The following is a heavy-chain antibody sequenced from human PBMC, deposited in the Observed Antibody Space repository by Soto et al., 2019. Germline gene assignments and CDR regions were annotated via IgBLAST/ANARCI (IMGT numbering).Heavy chain of an antibody. CDR2: INAGNGNT. CDR3: ARAPLPYSTYNWFDP. Sequence: ASVKVSCKASGYTFTSYAMHWVRQAPGQRLEWMGWINAGNGNTKYSQKFQGRVTITRDTSASTAYMELSSLRSEDTAVYYCARAPLPYSTYNWFDPWGQGTLVTVSS. J-gene: IGHJ5*02. CDR1: GYTFTSYA. D-gene: IGHD6-13*01. V-gene: IGHV1-3*01.